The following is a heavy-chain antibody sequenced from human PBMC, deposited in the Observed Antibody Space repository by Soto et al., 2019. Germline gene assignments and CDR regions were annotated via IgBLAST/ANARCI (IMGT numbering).Heavy chain of an antibody. D-gene: IGHD5-18*01. J-gene: IGHJ5*02. CDR1: GGSISSGDYY. Sequence: TLSLTCTVSGGSISSGDYYWSWIRQPPGKGLEWIGYIYYSGSTYYNPSLKSRVTISVDTSKNQFSLKLSSVTAADTAVYYCAREGGVLPAAIRRGYSYGYVGWFDPWGQGTLVTVSS. CDR2: IYYSGST. V-gene: IGHV4-30-4*01. CDR3: AREGGVLPAAIRRGYSYGYVGWFDP.